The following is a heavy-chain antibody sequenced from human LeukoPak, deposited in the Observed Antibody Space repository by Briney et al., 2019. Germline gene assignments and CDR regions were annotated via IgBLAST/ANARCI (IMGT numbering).Heavy chain of an antibody. CDR2: IDYRGST. CDR1: GGSISSYY. V-gene: IGHV4-59*01. CDR3: ATGSGSLNWFDR. Sequence: PSETLSLTCTVSGGSISSYYWSLSRQPPGTGLEWIGDIDYRGSTKYNHSLNSRVTTSVDTSKNQFSLKLTSVTAADTAVYYCATGSGSLNWFDRWGQGTLVSVS. J-gene: IGHJ5*02. D-gene: IGHD3-10*01.